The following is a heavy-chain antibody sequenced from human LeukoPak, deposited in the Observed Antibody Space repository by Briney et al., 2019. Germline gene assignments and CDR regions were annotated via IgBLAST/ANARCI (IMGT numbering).Heavy chain of an antibody. D-gene: IGHD2/OR15-2a*01. Sequence: KPSEPVSLPCTVSGGSISSSSYYWGWIRQPPGKGLEWIGSIYYSGSTYYNPSLKSRVTISVDTSKNQFSLKLSSVTAADTALYYCARENMNYFDYWGQGTLVTVSS. CDR3: ARENMNYFDY. CDR1: GGSISSSSYY. CDR2: IYYSGST. J-gene: IGHJ4*02. V-gene: IGHV4-39*02.